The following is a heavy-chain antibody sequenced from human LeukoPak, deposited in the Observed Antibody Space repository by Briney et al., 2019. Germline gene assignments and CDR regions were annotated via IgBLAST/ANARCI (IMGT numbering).Heavy chain of an antibody. Sequence: PGGSLRLSCAASGFTFSNAWMSWVRQAPGKGLEWVGRIKSKTDGGTTDYAATVKGRFTISRDDSKNTLYLQMNSLKTEDTAVYYCTTDRYYDSSGYYYGGFNAFDIWGQGTMVTVSS. V-gene: IGHV3-15*01. CDR2: IKSKTDGGTT. D-gene: IGHD3-22*01. CDR3: TTDRYYDSSGYYYGGFNAFDI. J-gene: IGHJ3*02. CDR1: GFTFSNAW.